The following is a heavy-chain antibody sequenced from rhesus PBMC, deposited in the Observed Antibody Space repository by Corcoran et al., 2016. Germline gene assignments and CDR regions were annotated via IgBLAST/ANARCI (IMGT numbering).Heavy chain of an antibody. J-gene: IGHJ4*01. D-gene: IGHD5-24*01. CDR1: GYTFTDYY. Sequence: HVQLLQSAAEAKKPGSSVTLSCWTSGYTFTDYYITGGRQGPGLGLKWMGEINTRTGGADFAQKFQGRIIMTRDTSTSTADMELTSLTSEDTAIYYCIRGGDGTVVDYWGQGVLVTVSS. CDR3: IRGGDGTVVDY. V-gene: IGHV1-138*01. CDR2: INTRTGGA.